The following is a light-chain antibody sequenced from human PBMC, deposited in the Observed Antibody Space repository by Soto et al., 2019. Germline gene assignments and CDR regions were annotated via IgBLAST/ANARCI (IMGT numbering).Light chain of an antibody. J-gene: IGKJ1*01. Sequence: EVVMTQSPATLSVSPGERATVSCRASETVGGNLAWYQQRPGQAPRLLIYGASTRATGIPARFSGSGSGTEFTLTISSLQSEDFAVYYFQQYNKWPPWTFGQGTKVEVK. CDR1: ETVGGN. V-gene: IGKV3-15*01. CDR3: QQYNKWPPWT. CDR2: GAS.